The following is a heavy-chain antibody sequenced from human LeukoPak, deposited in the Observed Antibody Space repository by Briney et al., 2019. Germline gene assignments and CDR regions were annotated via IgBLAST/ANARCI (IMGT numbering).Heavy chain of an antibody. CDR2: IYYSGST. J-gene: IGHJ3*02. D-gene: IGHD2/OR15-2a*01. V-gene: IGHV4-39*01. CDR1: GGSISSYY. Sequence: QVQLQESGPGLVKPSETLSLTCTVSGGSISSYYWGWIRQPPVKGLEWIGSIYYSGSTYYNPSLKSRVTISVDTSKNQFSLKLSSVTAADTAVYYCARHAGFLGAFDIWGQGTMVTVSS. CDR3: ARHAGFLGAFDI.